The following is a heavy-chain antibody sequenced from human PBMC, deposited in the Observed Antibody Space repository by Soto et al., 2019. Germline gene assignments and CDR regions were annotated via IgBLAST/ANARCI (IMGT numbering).Heavy chain of an antibody. CDR1: GFTFSSYD. CDR2: IGTAGDT. Sequence: EVQLVESGGGLVQPGGSLRLSCAASGFTFSSYDMHWVRQATGKGLEWVSAIGTAGDTYYPGSVKGRFTISRENAKNSLYLQMNSLRAGDTAVYYCARGAREYCSGGSCYQYFQHWGQGTLVTVSS. D-gene: IGHD2-15*01. CDR3: ARGAREYCSGGSCYQYFQH. V-gene: IGHV3-13*01. J-gene: IGHJ1*01.